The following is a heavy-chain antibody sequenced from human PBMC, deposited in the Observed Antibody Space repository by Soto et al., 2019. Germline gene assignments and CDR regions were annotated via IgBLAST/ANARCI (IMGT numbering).Heavy chain of an antibody. CDR1: GGTFSSYT. D-gene: IGHD1-26*01. J-gene: IGHJ6*03. V-gene: IGHV1-69*10. CDR3: ARGGEPTYYYYMDV. CDR2: IIPILGIA. Sequence: EASVKVSCKASGGTFSSYTISWVRQAPGQGLEWMGGIIPILGIANYAQKFQGRVTITADKSTSTAYMELSSLRSEGTAVYYCARGGEPTYYYYMDVWGKGTTVTVSS.